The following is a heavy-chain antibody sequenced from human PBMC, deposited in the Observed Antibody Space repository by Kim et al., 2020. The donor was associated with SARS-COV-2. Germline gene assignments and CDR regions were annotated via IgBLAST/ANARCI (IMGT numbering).Heavy chain of an antibody. Sequence: SETLSLTCAVYGGSFSGYYWSWIRQPPGKGLEWIGEINHSGSTNYNPSLKSRVTISVDTSKNQFSLKLSSVTAADTAVYYCARGLAYYDSSGYLGYWGQG. D-gene: IGHD3-22*01. J-gene: IGHJ4*02. V-gene: IGHV4-34*01. CDR1: GGSFSGYY. CDR3: ARGLAYYDSSGYLGY. CDR2: INHSGST.